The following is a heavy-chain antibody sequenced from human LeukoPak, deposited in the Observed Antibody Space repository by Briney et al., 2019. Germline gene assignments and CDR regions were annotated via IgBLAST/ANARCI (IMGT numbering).Heavy chain of an antibody. V-gene: IGHV1-69*05. D-gene: IGHD3-3*01. CDR1: GYTFTSYY. CDR3: ARSSGGYYTPYFDY. J-gene: IGHJ4*02. CDR2: IIPIFGTA. Sequence: SVKVSCKASGYTFTSYYMHWVRQAPGQGLEWMGRIIPIFGTANYAQKFQGRVTITTDESTSTAYMELSSLRSEDTAVYYCARSSGGYYTPYFDYWGQGTLVTVSS.